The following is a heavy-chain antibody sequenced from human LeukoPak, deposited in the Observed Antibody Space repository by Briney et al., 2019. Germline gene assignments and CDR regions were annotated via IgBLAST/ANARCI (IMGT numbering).Heavy chain of an antibody. CDR3: TTSGNPSLIDI. Sequence: PGGSLRLSCAASGFTFSSYSMNWVRQAPGKGLEWVGRIKRKSDGGTTDYAAPVKGRFTISRDDSKSILYLQMNSLKTEDTAVYYCTTSGNPSLIDIWGQGTMVTVSS. J-gene: IGHJ3*02. CDR1: GFTFSSYS. D-gene: IGHD1-26*01. V-gene: IGHV3-15*07. CDR2: IKRKSDGGTT.